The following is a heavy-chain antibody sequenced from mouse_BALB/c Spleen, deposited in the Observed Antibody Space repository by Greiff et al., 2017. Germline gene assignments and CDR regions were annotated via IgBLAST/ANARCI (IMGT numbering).Heavy chain of an antibody. Sequence: VQRVESGPGLVAPSQSLSITCTVSGFSLTSYGVHWVRQPPGKGLEWLGVIWAGGSTNYNSALMSRLSISKDNSKSQVFLKMNSLQTDDTAMYYCAREEDDYDGRGYAMDYWGQGTSVTVSS. CDR2: IWAGGST. CDR3: AREEDDYDGRGYAMDY. D-gene: IGHD2-4*01. CDR1: GFSLTSYG. J-gene: IGHJ4*01. V-gene: IGHV2-9*02.